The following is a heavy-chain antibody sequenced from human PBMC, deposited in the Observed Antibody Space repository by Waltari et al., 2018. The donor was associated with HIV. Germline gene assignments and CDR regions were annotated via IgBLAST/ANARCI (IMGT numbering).Heavy chain of an antibody. J-gene: IGHJ4*02. CDR1: GFTFNNYA. CDR2: ITGSGGNI. V-gene: IGHV3-23*01. CDR3: AKGSELVPAAMSLDS. D-gene: IGHD2-2*01. Sequence: SGFTFNNYAMTWVRQAPGKGLEWVSSITGSGGNIFRADSGKGRFIIARDNSKNRLYLQMSSLRGEDTAVYYCAKGSELVPAAMSLDSWGQGTLVTVSS.